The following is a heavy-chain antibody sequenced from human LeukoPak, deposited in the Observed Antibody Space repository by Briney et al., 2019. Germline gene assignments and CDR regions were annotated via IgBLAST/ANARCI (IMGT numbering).Heavy chain of an antibody. V-gene: IGHV1-18*01. CDR1: GYTFTSYG. Sequence: ASVKVSCKASGYTFTSYGISWVRQAPGQGLEWMGWISAYNGNTNYAQKLQGRVTMTTDTSTSTAYMELRSLRSGDTAVYYCAGPLPLRYFDWLPPAYYYGMDVWGQGTTVTVSS. J-gene: IGHJ6*02. CDR3: AGPLPLRYFDWLPPAYYYGMDV. D-gene: IGHD3-9*01. CDR2: ISAYNGNT.